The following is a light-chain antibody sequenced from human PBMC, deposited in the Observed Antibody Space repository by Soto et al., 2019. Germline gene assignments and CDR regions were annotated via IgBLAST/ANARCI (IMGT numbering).Light chain of an antibody. Sequence: DVHLTKSPSTLSASVDDRVTITCRASQSISVWLSWFPQIPGKEPRLRIYAASILESGVPSRFSGSGAGTEFTLTISSLQPDEFATYYCQQYQSYWTFGQGTKVDI. CDR2: AAS. J-gene: IGKJ1*01. CDR1: QSISVW. V-gene: IGKV1-5*01. CDR3: QQYQSYWT.